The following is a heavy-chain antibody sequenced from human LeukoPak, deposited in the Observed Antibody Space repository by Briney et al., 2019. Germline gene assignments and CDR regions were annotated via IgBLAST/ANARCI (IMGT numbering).Heavy chain of an antibody. CDR2: IYHSGST. J-gene: IGHJ4*02. V-gene: IGHV4-38-2*02. CDR1: GYSISSGYY. Sequence: SETLSLTCTVSGYSISSGYYWGWIRQPPGKGLERIGSIYHSGSTYYNPSLKSRVTISVDTSKNQFSLKLSSVTAADTAVYYCASLRNSVAGTGFDYWGQGTLVTVSS. CDR3: ASLRNSVAGTGFDY. D-gene: IGHD6-19*01.